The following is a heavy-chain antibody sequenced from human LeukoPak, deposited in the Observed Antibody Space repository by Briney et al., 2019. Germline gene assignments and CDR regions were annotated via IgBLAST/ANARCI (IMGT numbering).Heavy chain of an antibody. CDR3: AKAEHSMVRGVIMIDY. CDR1: GFTFSSYE. Sequence: GGSLRLSCAASGFTFSSYEMNWVRQAPGKGLERVAFIRYDGSNKYYADSVKGRFTISRDNSKNTLYLQMNSLRAEDTAVYYCAKAEHSMVRGVIMIDYWGQGTLVTVSS. V-gene: IGHV3-30*02. CDR2: IRYDGSNK. D-gene: IGHD3-10*01. J-gene: IGHJ4*02.